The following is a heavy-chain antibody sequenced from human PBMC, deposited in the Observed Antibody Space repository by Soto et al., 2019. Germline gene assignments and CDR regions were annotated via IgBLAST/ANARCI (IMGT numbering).Heavy chain of an antibody. V-gene: IGHV4-39*01. J-gene: IGHJ4*02. D-gene: IGHD6-19*01. CDR2: IYYSGST. Sequence: SETLSLTCTVSGGSISSSSYYWGWIRQPPGKGLEWIGSIYYSGSTYYNPSLKSRVTISVDTSKNQFSLKLTSVTAADTAVYYCARSRYTSGWWTPPFDYWGQGTLVTVSS. CDR3: ARSRYTSGWWTPPFDY. CDR1: GGSISSSSYY.